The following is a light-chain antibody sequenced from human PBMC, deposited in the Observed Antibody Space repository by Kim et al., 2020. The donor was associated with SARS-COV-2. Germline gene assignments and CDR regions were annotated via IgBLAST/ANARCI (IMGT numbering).Light chain of an antibody. V-gene: IGLV3-19*01. CDR1: SLRSYY. Sequence: SSELTQDPAVSVALGQTVRITCQGDSLRSYYASWYQQKPGQGPVLVISGKNNRPSGIPDRFSGSSSGNTASLTITGAQAEDEADYYCNSRDSSGNHLVFGGGTKVTVL. CDR2: GKN. CDR3: NSRDSSGNHLV. J-gene: IGLJ3*02.